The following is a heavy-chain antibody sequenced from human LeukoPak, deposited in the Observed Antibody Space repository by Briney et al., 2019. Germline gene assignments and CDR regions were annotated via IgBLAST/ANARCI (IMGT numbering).Heavy chain of an antibody. CDR3: ARFYANEWELPH. D-gene: IGHD1-26*01. CDR1: GFTFISYG. V-gene: IGHV3-30*03. CDR2: IAYDGSNK. Sequence: GGSLRLSCAASGFTFISYGMHWVRQAPGKGLEWVAFIAYDGSNKYYADSVKGRFTISRDNSKNTLSLQMNSLRAEDTAVYYCARFYANEWELPHWGQGTLVTVSS. J-gene: IGHJ4*02.